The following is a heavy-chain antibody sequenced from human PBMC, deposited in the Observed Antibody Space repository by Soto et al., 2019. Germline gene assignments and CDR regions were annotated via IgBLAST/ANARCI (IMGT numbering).Heavy chain of an antibody. D-gene: IGHD2-15*01. CDR1: GYTFSSYG. J-gene: IGHJ4*02. CDR3: VVAAQPYYFDY. CDR2: ISPYDGNT. V-gene: IGHV1-18*01. Sequence: ASVKVSCKASGYTFSSYGINCVRQAPGQGLEWLGWISPYDGNTNYAQKLQGRVTMTTDTSTSTAYMELRSLRSDDTAVYYCVVAAQPYYFDYWGQGTLVTVSS.